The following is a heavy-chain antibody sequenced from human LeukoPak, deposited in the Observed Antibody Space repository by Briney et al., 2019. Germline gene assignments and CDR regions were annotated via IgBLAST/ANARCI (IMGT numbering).Heavy chain of an antibody. CDR3: AGVPVDTAMVNAFDI. CDR1: GYSFTSYW. CDR2: IYPGDSDT. Sequence: GESLKISCKGSGYSFTSYWIGWVRQMPGKGLEWMGIIYPGDSDTRYSPSFQGQVTISADKSISTAYLQWSSLKASDTVTYYCAGVPVDTAMVNAFDIWGRGTMVTVSS. D-gene: IGHD5-18*01. V-gene: IGHV5-51*01. J-gene: IGHJ3*02.